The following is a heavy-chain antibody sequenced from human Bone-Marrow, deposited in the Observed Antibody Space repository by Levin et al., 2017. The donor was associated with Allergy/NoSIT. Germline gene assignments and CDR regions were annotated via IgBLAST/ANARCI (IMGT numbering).Heavy chain of an antibody. Sequence: GASVKVSCKASGGTFSSYAISWVRQAPGQGLEWMGGIIPIFGTANYAQKFQGRVTITADESTSTAYMELSSLRSEDTAVYYCARDFYPGIAAAGTWYFDYWGQGTLVTVSS. CDR2: IIPIFGTA. CDR3: ARDFYPGIAAAGTWYFDY. J-gene: IGHJ4*02. CDR1: GGTFSSYA. D-gene: IGHD6-13*01. V-gene: IGHV1-69*13.